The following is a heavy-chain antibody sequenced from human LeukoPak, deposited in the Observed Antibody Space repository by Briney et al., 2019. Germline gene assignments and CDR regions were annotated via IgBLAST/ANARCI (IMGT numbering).Heavy chain of an antibody. J-gene: IGHJ4*02. CDR2: INAGNGNT. CDR1: GYTFTSYA. V-gene: IGHV1-3*01. Sequence: GASVKVSCKASGYTFTSYAMHWVRQAPGQRLEWMGWINAGNGNTKYSQKFQGRVTITRDTSASTAYMELSSLRSEDTAVYYCARAPVTYEPYYFDYWGQGTLVTVSS. CDR3: ARAPVTYEPYYFDY. D-gene: IGHD4-11*01.